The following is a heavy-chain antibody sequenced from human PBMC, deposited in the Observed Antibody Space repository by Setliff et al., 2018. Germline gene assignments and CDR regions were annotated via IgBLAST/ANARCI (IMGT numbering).Heavy chain of an antibody. CDR2: MLPLHGTR. J-gene: IGHJ2*01. CDR1: GGTFGLSA. V-gene: IGHV1-69*13. Sequence: WASVKVSCKASGGTFGLSAISWVRQAPGQGLEWVGGMLPLHGTRNHTPKLQGRVSITADESKTTVFMELSSLTSEDTAIYFCVRAPPALHGEYGYFDLWGRGTLVTVSS. D-gene: IGHD4-17*01. CDR3: VRAPPALHGEYGYFDL.